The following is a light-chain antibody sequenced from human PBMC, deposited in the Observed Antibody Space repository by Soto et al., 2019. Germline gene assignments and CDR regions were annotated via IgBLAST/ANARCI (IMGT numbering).Light chain of an antibody. J-gene: IGKJ1*01. V-gene: IGKV3-15*01. CDR1: QSVSSN. CDR2: GAS. CDR3: QQYNNWPQP. Sequence: IVLTQSPGTLSLSPGASATLSGRASQSVSSNLAWYQQKPGQAPRLLIYGASTRATGIPARFSGSGSGTEFTLTISSLQSEDFAVYYCQQYNNWPQPVGQGNKVDIK.